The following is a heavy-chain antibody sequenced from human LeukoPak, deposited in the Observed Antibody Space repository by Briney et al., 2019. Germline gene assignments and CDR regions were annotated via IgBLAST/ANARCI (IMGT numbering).Heavy chain of an antibody. J-gene: IGHJ4*02. V-gene: IGHV3-48*03. D-gene: IGHD2-2*02. Sequence: PGGALRLSCAASGVTFCIYELKWVRQGPGKGLEWVSYISSSGSTIYYADSVKGRVTISRDNAKNSLYLQINSLRAEDTAVYYCASLVLPAAIRGGDYWGQGTLVTVSS. CDR3: ASLVLPAAIRGGDY. CDR2: ISSSGSTI. CDR1: GVTFCIYE.